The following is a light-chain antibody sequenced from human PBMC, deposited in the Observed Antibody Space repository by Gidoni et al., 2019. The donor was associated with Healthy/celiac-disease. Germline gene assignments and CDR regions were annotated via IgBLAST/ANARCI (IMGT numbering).Light chain of an antibody. CDR2: DAS. CDR3: QQRSNWPLFT. J-gene: IGKJ3*01. V-gene: IGKV3-11*01. CDR1: QSVSSY. Sequence: EIVFTQSPATLSLSPGERATLSCRASQSVSSYLAWYQQKLGQAPRLLIYDASNRATGIPARFSGSGSGTDFTLTISSLEPEDFAVYYCQQRSNWPLFTFGPGTKVDIK.